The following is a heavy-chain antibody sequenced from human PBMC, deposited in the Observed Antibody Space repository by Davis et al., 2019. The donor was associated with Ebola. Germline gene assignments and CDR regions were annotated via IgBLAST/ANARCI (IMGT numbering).Heavy chain of an antibody. D-gene: IGHD6-13*01. CDR3: ASARSSWTNWFDP. CDR2: ISSSSSTI. J-gene: IGHJ5*02. V-gene: IGHV3-48*02. Sequence: GESLKISCAASGFTFSSYSMNWVRQAPGKGLEWVSYISSSSSTIYYADSVKGRFTISRDNAKNSLYLQMNSLRDEDTAVYYCASARSSWTNWFDPWGQGTLVTVSS. CDR1: GFTFSSYS.